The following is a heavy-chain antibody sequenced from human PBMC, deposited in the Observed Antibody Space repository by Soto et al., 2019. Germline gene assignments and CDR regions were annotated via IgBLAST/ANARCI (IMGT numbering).Heavy chain of an antibody. V-gene: IGHV1-69*01. D-gene: IGHD2-2*02. CDR2: IIPIFGTA. Sequence: SVKVSCKASGGTFSSYAISWVRQAPVQGLEWMGGIIPIFGTANYAQKFQGRVTITADESTSTAYMELSSLRSEDTAVYYCAMDYTCSSTSCYTARVDYWGQGTLVTVSS. J-gene: IGHJ4*02. CDR1: GGTFSSYA. CDR3: AMDYTCSSTSCYTARVDY.